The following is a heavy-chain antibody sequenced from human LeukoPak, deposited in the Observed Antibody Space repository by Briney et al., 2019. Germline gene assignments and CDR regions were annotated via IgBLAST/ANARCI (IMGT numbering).Heavy chain of an antibody. V-gene: IGHV3-23*01. CDR3: ATISGGHESSGYYYY. CDR2: ISGSGGST. J-gene: IGHJ4*02. D-gene: IGHD3-22*01. CDR1: GFTFSSYS. Sequence: QSSESPRLSCAASGFTFSSYSMSWVRQAPGKGLEWISTISGSGGSTYYADSVKGRFTISRGNTRNTLYLQMNIMTVEKTVVYYCATISGGHESSGYYYYWGQGTLVTVSS.